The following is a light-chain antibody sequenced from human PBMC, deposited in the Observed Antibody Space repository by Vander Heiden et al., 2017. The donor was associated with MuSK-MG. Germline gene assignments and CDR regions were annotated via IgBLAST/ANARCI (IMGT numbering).Light chain of an antibody. CDR2: DAS. J-gene: IGKJ1*01. Sequence: DIQMTQSPSTLSASVGDKVTITCRASQNIDRWLAWYQQKPGKAPNLLIHDASSLESGVPSRFSGSGSGTEFTLSIISLQPDDLAAYYCQQDNSHPWTFGQGTKVEIK. CDR1: QNIDRW. CDR3: QQDNSHPWT. V-gene: IGKV1-5*01.